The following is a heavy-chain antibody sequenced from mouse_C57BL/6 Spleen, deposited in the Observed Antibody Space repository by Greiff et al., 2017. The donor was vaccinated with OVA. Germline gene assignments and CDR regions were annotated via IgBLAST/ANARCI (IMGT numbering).Heavy chain of an antibody. D-gene: IGHD1-1*01. CDR2: ISSGGSYT. CDR1: GFTFSSYG. J-gene: IGHJ1*03. V-gene: IGHV5-6*01. Sequence: DVQLVESGGDLVKPGGSLKLSCAASGFTFSSYGMSWVRQTPDKRLEWVATISSGGSYTYYPDSVKGRFTISRDNAKNTLYLQMSSLKSEDTAMYYCASQITTVVEYFDVWGTGTTVTVSS. CDR3: ASQITTVVEYFDV.